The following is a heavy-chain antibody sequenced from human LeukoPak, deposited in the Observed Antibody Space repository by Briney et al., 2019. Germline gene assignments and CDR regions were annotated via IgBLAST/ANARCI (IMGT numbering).Heavy chain of an antibody. Sequence: GGSRRLSCAASGFTFRNSAMSWVRQAPGKGLEWVSTISGGGGSTYYADSVKGRFTISRDNPKNTLYLQMNNLRAEDTAVYYCAKDEYGSGSRAFNSWFDPWGQGTLVTVSS. J-gene: IGHJ5*02. CDR1: GFTFRNSA. CDR3: AKDEYGSGSRAFNSWFDP. D-gene: IGHD3-10*01. V-gene: IGHV3-23*01. CDR2: ISGGGGST.